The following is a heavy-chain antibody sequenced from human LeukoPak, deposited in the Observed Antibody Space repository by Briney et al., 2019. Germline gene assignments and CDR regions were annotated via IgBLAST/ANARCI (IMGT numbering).Heavy chain of an antibody. D-gene: IGHD3-10*01. Sequence: GESLRLSCAASGFTFSSYSMNWVRQAPGKGLEWVSSISSSSSYIYYADSVKGRFTISRDNAKNSLYLQMNSLRAEDTAVYYCARAAGSYAHIDYWGQGTLVTVSS. CDR3: ARAAGSYAHIDY. J-gene: IGHJ4*02. CDR1: GFTFSSYS. CDR2: ISSSSSYI. V-gene: IGHV3-21*01.